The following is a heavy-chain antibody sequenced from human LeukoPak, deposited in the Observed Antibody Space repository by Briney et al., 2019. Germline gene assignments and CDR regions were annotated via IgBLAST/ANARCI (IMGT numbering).Heavy chain of an antibody. V-gene: IGHV3-7*01. CDR3: ARGGDGFPGDSFDI. D-gene: IGHD5-24*01. CDR1: GFTFDDYG. Sequence: GGSLRLSCAASGFTFDDYGMNWVRQAPGKGLEWVANIKQDGSEKYYVDSVKGRFTISRDNAKKSLYLQMNSLRAEDTAVYYCARGGDGFPGDSFDIWGQGTMVTVSS. J-gene: IGHJ3*02. CDR2: IKQDGSEK.